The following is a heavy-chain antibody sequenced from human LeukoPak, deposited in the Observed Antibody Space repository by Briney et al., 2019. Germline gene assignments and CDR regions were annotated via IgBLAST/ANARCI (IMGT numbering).Heavy chain of an antibody. D-gene: IGHD6-13*01. J-gene: IGHJ4*02. CDR1: GYTFTGYY. CDR3: ARLAPTGYSSSWYQSRGYYFDY. V-gene: IGHV1-2*02. Sequence: ASVKVSCKASGYTFTGYYMHWVRQAPGQGLEWMGWINPNSGGTNYAQKFQGRVTMTRDTFISTAYMELSRLRSDDTAVYYCARLAPTGYSSSWYQSRGYYFDYWGQGTLVTVSS. CDR2: INPNSGGT.